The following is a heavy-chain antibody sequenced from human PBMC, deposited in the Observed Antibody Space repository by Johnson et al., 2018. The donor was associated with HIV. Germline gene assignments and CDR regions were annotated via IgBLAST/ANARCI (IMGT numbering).Heavy chain of an antibody. CDR3: TKDWPLRDLDWLFHDAFDI. J-gene: IGHJ3*02. CDR2: IKSKTDGGTT. Sequence: VESGGGLVKPGGSLRLSCEASGFTFSNAWMSWVRQAPGKGLEWVGRIKSKTDGGTTDYGAPVKGRVTISRDDSKNTLYLQMKSLKTEDTAMYYCTKDWPLRDLDWLFHDAFDIWGQGTMVTVAS. V-gene: IGHV3-15*01. CDR1: GFTFSNAW. D-gene: IGHD3-9*01.